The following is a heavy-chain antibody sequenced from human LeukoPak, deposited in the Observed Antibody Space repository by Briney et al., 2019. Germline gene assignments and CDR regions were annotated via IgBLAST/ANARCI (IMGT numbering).Heavy chain of an antibody. J-gene: IGHJ3*01. V-gene: IGHV3-30*02. D-gene: IGHD3-3*02. CDR2: IRYDESEK. CDR1: GFTFSRYG. CDR3: ARVRIELADDAVDP. Sequence: GVSLRLSCTASGFTFSRYGMHWVRQAPGKGLEWLAFIRYDESEKHYADSVKGRFTISRDTSKSTLYLQMSSLRVEDTALYYCARVRIELADDAVDPWGQGTMVTVSS.